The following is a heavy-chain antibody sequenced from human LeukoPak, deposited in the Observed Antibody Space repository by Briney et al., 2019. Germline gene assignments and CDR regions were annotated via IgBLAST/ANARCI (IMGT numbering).Heavy chain of an antibody. CDR2: ISGSGSTI. D-gene: IGHD3-10*01. Sequence: TGGSLRLSCAASGFNIRSYEMNWVRQAPGKGLEWVSYISGSGSTIYYADSVKGRFTISRDNAKNSLYLQMNSLRAEDAAVYYCATYLYKSLDYWGQGTLVTVSS. CDR3: ATYLYKSLDY. CDR1: GFNIRSYE. V-gene: IGHV3-48*03. J-gene: IGHJ4*02.